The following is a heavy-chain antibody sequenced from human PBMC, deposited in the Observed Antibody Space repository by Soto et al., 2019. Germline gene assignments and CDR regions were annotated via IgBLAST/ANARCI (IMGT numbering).Heavy chain of an antibody. Sequence: ASVKVSCKASGYTFTNFGISWVRQAPGQGLEWMGWISAYNGNTNYAQKFQGWVTMTRDTSISTAYMELSRLRSDDTAVYYCARVGIVVVPAPHLFDYWGQGTLVTVSS. CDR2: ISAYNGNT. CDR1: GYTFTNFG. D-gene: IGHD2-2*03. CDR3: ARVGIVVVPAPHLFDY. J-gene: IGHJ4*02. V-gene: IGHV1-18*01.